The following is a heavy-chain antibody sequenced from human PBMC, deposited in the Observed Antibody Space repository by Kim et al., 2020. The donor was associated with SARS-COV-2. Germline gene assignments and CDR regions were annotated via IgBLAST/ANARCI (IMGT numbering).Heavy chain of an antibody. CDR1: GFTFSTYW. CDR3: ARAPWAYYGMDV. V-gene: IGHV3-74*01. J-gene: IGHJ6*02. D-gene: IGHD7-27*01. CDR2: ITDDGSGT. Sequence: GGSLRLSCAASGFTFSTYWMHWVRQAPGKGLLWVSRITDDGSGTSYADSVKGRFTISRDNANNTLYLQMNSLRAEDTAVYYFARAPWAYYGMDVWGQGTT.